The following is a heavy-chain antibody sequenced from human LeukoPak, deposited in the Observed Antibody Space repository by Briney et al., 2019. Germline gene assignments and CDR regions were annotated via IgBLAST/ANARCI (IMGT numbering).Heavy chain of an antibody. CDR1: GFTFYAYA. Sequence: PGGSLRLSRAASGFTFYAYAMHWVRQAPGKGLEWVSGISWNSGSIGYADSVKGRFTISRDNAKNSLYLQMNSLRAEDTALYYCAKDRDAAGRYYFDYWGQGTLVTVSS. CDR3: AKDRDAAGRYYFDY. V-gene: IGHV3-9*01. CDR2: ISWNSGSI. D-gene: IGHD6-13*01. J-gene: IGHJ4*02.